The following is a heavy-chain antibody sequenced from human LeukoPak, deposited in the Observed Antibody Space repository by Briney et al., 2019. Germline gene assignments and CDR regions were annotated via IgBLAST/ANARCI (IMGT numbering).Heavy chain of an antibody. Sequence: PGGSLRLSCAASGFTFNNAWMSWVRQAQGKGLEWVGRIKSKTDGGTTVYAAPVKGRFTNSRDDSKNTLYLQMNSLKTEDTAVYYCTTVPKVRGVISLWGQGTLVTVSS. V-gene: IGHV3-15*01. CDR3: TTVPKVRGVISL. J-gene: IGHJ4*02. CDR1: GFTFNNAW. D-gene: IGHD3-10*01. CDR2: IKSKTDGGTT.